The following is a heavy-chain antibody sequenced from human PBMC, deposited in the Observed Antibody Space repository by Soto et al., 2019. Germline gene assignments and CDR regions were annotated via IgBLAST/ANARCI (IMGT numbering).Heavy chain of an antibody. CDR3: AREGSYSAYNFAHGIQLWSFDF. CDR2: IFSSGST. Sequence: SETLSLTCTVSGGSINTFYWSWVRQPAGKGLEWIGRIFSSGSTSFNPSLESRVAMSVDTSKNHFSLNLSSVTAADMAVYYCAREGSYSAYNFAHGIQLWSFDFWGQGALVTVLL. J-gene: IGHJ4*02. D-gene: IGHD5-12*01. V-gene: IGHV4-4*07. CDR1: GGSINTFY.